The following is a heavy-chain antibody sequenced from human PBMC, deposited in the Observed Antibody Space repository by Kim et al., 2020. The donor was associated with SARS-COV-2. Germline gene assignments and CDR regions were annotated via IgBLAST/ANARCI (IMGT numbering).Heavy chain of an antibody. Sequence: GGSLRLSCAASGFTFSSYAMSWVRQAPGKGLEWVSAISGSGGSTYYADSVKGRFTISRDNSKNTLYLQMNSLRAEDTAVYYCAKGTQKYYDYVWGSYRYVNVVHYFDYWGQGTLVTVSS. CDR2: ISGSGGST. V-gene: IGHV3-23*01. CDR1: GFTFSSYA. CDR3: AKGTQKYYDYVWGSYRYVNVVHYFDY. D-gene: IGHD3-16*02. J-gene: IGHJ4*02.